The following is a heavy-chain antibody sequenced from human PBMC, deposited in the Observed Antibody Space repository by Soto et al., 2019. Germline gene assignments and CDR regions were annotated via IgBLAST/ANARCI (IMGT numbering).Heavy chain of an antibody. CDR1: GYTFTYYH. CDR2: INPNGGDT. CDR3: ARVPCSYGFLFYLDY. J-gene: IGHJ4*02. Sequence: ASVKVSCKASGYTFTYYHVHWVRQAPGQGLEWMGIINPNGGDTSYAQKFQGRVTMTRDTSTSTVYMEVSSLRSEDTALYYCARVPCSYGFLFYLDYWGQGTLVTVSS. V-gene: IGHV1-46*01. D-gene: IGHD5-18*01.